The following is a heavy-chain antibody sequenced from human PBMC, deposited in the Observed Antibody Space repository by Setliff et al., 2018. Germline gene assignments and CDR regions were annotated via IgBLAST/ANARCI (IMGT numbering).Heavy chain of an antibody. CDR2: IYTSGST. D-gene: IGHD2-15*01. J-gene: IGHJ4*02. CDR1: GGSISSGSYY. Sequence: NPSETLSLTCTASGGSISSGSYYWSWIRQPAGKGLEWIGHIYTSGSTNYNPSLKSRVTISVDTSKNQFSLKLSSVTAADTAVYYCARAGPYCSGGTCHYYFDCWGQGTLVTVSS. V-gene: IGHV4-61*09. CDR3: ARAGPYCSGGTCHYYFDC.